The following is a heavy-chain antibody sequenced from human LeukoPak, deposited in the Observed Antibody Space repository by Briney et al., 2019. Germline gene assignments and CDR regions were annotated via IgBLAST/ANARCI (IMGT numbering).Heavy chain of an antibody. Sequence: GGSLRLSCVVSGFTFSSYAMSWVRQAPGKGLGWVSGIRGSGGSTHAADSVKGRFTISRDNSRNTLYLQMNSLRAEDTAVYYCAKDPKKVEMLRGGLILDYFDYWGQGILVTVSS. CDR2: IRGSGGST. D-gene: IGHD3-10*01. V-gene: IGHV3-23*01. CDR3: AKDPKKVEMLRGGLILDYFDY. J-gene: IGHJ4*02. CDR1: GFTFSSYA.